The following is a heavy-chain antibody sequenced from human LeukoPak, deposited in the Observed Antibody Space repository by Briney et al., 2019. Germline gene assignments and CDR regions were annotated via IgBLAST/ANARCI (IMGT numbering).Heavy chain of an antibody. V-gene: IGHV4-31*03. CDR1: GGSISSGGYY. CDR3: ARFPYQLPRGFDP. J-gene: IGHJ5*02. CDR2: IYYSGST. Sequence: SQTLSLTCTVSGGSISSGGYYWSWIRQHPGKGLEWIGYIYYSGSTYYNPSLKSRVTISVDTSKNQFSLKLSSVTAADTAVYYCARFPYQLPRGFDPWGQGTLVTVSS. D-gene: IGHD2-2*01.